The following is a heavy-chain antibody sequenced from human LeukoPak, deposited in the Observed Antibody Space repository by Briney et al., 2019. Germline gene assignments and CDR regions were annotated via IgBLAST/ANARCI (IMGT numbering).Heavy chain of an antibody. D-gene: IGHD3/OR15-3a*01. J-gene: IGHJ4*02. CDR3: ARYYFWTGSYFFDH. Sequence: GESLKISCQTSGFTFTTQWIAWVRQMPGEGLELMGIIFHGDSDTKYSPSFQGQGTISADKSSNTAYLQWGSLKASDTAMYYCARYYFWTGSYFFDHWGQGTLVTVSS. CDR1: GFTFTTQW. V-gene: IGHV5-51*01. CDR2: IFHGDSDT.